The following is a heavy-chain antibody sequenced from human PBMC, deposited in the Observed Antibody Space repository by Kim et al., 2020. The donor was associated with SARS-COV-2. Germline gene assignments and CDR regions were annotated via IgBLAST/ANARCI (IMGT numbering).Heavy chain of an antibody. Sequence: DSVKGRFTISRDNAKNTLYLQMNSLRAEDTAVYYCARGVVVVAATPELDYWGQGTLVTVSS. D-gene: IGHD2-15*01. CDR3: ARGVVVVAATPELDY. V-gene: IGHV3-74*01. J-gene: IGHJ4*02.